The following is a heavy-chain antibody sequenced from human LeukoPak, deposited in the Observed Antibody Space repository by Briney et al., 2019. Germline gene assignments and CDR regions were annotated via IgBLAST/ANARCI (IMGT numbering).Heavy chain of an antibody. CDR2: INPNSGGT. CDR3: ATNSTY. J-gene: IGHJ4*02. V-gene: IGHV1-2*02. Sequence: ASVTVSCKASGYTFTGYYIHWVRQAPGQGLEWMGWINPNSGGTNYAQTFQGRVTMTRDTSISTAYMEVSSLRSDDTAVYYCATNSTYWGQGTLVTVSS. CDR1: GYTFTGYY. D-gene: IGHD5-24*01.